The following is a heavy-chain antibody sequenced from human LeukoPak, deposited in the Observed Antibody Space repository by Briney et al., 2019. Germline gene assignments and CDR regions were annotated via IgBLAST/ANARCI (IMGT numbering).Heavy chain of an antibody. CDR1: GFAFSSSS. CDR2: LSGSGVST. CDR3: AIHCISISCHSPR. J-gene: IGHJ4*02. Sequence: GGSLRLSCAASGFAFSSSSISWVRQAPGKGLEWVSALSGSGVSTYSADSVKGRFTISRDNTKNSLYLQMNSLRAEDTAVYYCAIHCISISCHSPRWGQGTLVTVSS. V-gene: IGHV3-23*01. D-gene: IGHD2-2*01.